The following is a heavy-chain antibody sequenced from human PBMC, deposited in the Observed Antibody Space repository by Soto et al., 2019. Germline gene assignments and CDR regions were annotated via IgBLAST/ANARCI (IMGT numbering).Heavy chain of an antibody. J-gene: IGHJ4*02. D-gene: IGHD6-13*01. CDR1: GFTFSSYG. CDR3: VKVWSELVSVAAAGLDFDY. CDR2: ISYDGSNK. V-gene: IGHV3-30*18. Sequence: QVQLVESGGGVVQPRRSLRLSCAASGFTFSSYGMHWVRQAPGKGLEWVAVISYDGSNKYYEDSVKGRFTISRDNYKNTLYLQMNGVRAEDTAVYYCVKVWSELVSVAAAGLDFDYWGQGTLVTGSS.